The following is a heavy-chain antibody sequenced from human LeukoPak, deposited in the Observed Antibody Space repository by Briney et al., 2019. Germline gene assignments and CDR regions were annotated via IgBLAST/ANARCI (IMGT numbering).Heavy chain of an antibody. V-gene: IGHV4-61*02. CDR2: IYTSGST. J-gene: IGHJ5*02. CDR1: GGSISSGSYD. D-gene: IGHD3-16*01. CDR3: ARGGGSNA. Sequence: PSQTLSLTCTVSGGSISSGSYDWSWIRQPGGKGREWIGRIYTSGSTNYNPSRKSRITKSVDTTKNKFSRRLSSVTAADTAVYFCARGGGSNAWGQGTLVTVSS.